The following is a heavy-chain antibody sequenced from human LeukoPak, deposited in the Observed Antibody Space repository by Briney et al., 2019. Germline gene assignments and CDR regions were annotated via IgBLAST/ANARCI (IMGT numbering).Heavy chain of an antibody. J-gene: IGHJ6*04. V-gene: IGHV3-53*01. D-gene: IGHD3-10*02. Sequence: GGSLRLSCAASGLTVSNSYMTWVRQAPGKGLEWVSVIYSGGTTFYADSAKGRFTISRDNAKNSLYLQMNSLRAEDTAVYYCAELGITMIGGVWGKGTTVTISS. CDR3: AELGITMIGGV. CDR1: GLTVSNSY. CDR2: IYSGGTT.